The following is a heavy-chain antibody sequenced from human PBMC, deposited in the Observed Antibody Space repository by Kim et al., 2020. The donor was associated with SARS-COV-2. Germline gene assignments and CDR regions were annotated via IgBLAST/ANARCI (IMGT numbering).Heavy chain of an antibody. CDR3: ARRVSTVTTIRPRYYFDY. D-gene: IGHD4-17*01. V-gene: IGHV1-2*02. CDR2: INPNSGGT. Sequence: ASVKVSCKASGYTFTGYYMHWVRQAPGQGLEWMGWINPNSGGTNYAQKFQGRVTMTRDTSISTAYMELSRPRSDDTAVYYCARRVSTVTTIRPRYYFDYWGQGTLDTVAS. J-gene: IGHJ4*02. CDR1: GYTFTGYY.